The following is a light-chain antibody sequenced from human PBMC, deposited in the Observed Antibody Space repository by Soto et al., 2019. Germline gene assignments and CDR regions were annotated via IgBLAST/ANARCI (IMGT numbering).Light chain of an antibody. CDR2: ELN. V-gene: IGLV2-8*01. J-gene: IGLJ1*01. Sequence: QSVLTQPPSASGSPGQSVTISCIGTSSDVGGYDYVAWYQQHSGKAPKLMIYELNKRPSGVPDRFSGSKSGNTASLTVSGLQAEDEADYYCSSYAGRDNFYVFGTGTKLTVL. CDR1: SSDVGGYDY. CDR3: SSYAGRDNFYV.